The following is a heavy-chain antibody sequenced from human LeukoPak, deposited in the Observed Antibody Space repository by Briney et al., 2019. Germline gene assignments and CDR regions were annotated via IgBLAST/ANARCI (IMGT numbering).Heavy chain of an antibody. D-gene: IGHD3-3*01. J-gene: IGHJ6*02. V-gene: IGHV3-30-3*01. Sequence: GRSLRLSCAASGFTFSSYAMHWVRQAPGKELEWVAVISYDGSNKYYADSVKGRFTISRDNSKNTLYLQMNSLRAEDTAVYYCARDRTIFGVVHSSYYYGMDVWGQGTTVTVSS. CDR3: ARDRTIFGVVHSSYYYGMDV. CDR1: GFTFSSYA. CDR2: ISYDGSNK.